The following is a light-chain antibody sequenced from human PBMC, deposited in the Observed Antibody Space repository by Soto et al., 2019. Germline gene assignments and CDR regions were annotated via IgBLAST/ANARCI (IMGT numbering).Light chain of an antibody. Sequence: EIVLTQSQATLSLSPGERATLSCRASQSFSSYLAWYQQKPGQAPRLLIYGASKRATGIPARFSGRGSGTDFTLTISSLEPEDFAVYYCQQRSNWPPVITFGQGTPLEIK. CDR3: QQRSNWPPVIT. J-gene: IGKJ5*01. V-gene: IGKV3-11*01. CDR2: GAS. CDR1: QSFSSY.